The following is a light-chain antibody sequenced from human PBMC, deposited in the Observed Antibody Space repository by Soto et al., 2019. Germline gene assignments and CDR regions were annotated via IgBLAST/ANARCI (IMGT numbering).Light chain of an antibody. V-gene: IGLV2-8*02. CDR2: EVS. CDR3: ISYAGSNLLYV. Sequence: QSVLTQPPSGSRSPGQSVTISCAGTSSDVGGYNYVSWYQQHPGKAPKLMIYEVSKRPSGVPDRFSGSKSGNTASLTVSGLQAEDEADYYCISYAGSNLLYVFGTGTKLTVL. CDR1: SSDVGGYNY. J-gene: IGLJ1*01.